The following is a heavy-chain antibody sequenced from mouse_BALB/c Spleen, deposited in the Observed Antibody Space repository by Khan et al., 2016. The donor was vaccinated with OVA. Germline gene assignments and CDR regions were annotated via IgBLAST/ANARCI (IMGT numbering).Heavy chain of an antibody. V-gene: IGHV3-2*02. D-gene: IGHD1-1*01. CDR3: ARGNYYGYAMDY. CDR2: ISYSGST. J-gene: IGHJ4*01. Sequence: EVQLQESGPGLVKPSQSLSLTCTVTGFSITSNYTWNWIRQFPGNKLEWMGYISYSGSTNYNPSLKSRIPITRDTSKNPFSLQCSSVTTEDTATYYCARGNYYGYAMDYWGQGTALTVSS. CDR1: GFSITSNYT.